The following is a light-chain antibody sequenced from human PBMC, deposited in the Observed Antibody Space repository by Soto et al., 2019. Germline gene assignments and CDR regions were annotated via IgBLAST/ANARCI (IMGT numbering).Light chain of an antibody. CDR2: HNN. V-gene: IGLV1-40*01. Sequence: QSVLTQPPSVSAAPGQRVTISCTGSSSNIGADSDVHWYQQLPGTAPKLLISHNNNRPSGVSDRFSGSKSGNTASLTISGLRAEDEAEYHCSSYAPSSSFADVFGTGTKVTVL. J-gene: IGLJ1*01. CDR3: SSYAPSSSFADV. CDR1: SSNIGADSD.